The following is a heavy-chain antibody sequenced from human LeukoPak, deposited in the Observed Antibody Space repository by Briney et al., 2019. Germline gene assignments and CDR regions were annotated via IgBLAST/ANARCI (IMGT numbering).Heavy chain of an antibody. D-gene: IGHD3-10*01. CDR3: AKDKITLVRGVIIRDAFDI. V-gene: IGHV3-30*04. Sequence: PGGSLRLSCAASRFTFSDYAMDWVRQAPGKGLEWVAIISYDGKNKYYADSVKGRFTISRDNSENTLYLQMNSLRAEDTAVYYCAKDKITLVRGVIIRDAFDIWGQGTMVTVSS. CDR1: RFTFSDYA. J-gene: IGHJ3*02. CDR2: ISYDGKNK.